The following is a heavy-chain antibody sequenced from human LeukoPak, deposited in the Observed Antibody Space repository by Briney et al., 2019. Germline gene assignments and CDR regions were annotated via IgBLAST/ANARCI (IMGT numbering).Heavy chain of an antibody. CDR2: ISGSSGTI. V-gene: IGHV3-23*01. Sequence: PGGSLRLSCAASGFTFSSYWMNWVRQAPGKGLEWLSFISGSSGTIYYADSVEGRFTVSRDNYRNTLYLQMNSLRADDTALYYCAREVVTAATFDYWGQGTLVAVAS. CDR3: AREVVTAATFDY. CDR1: GFTFSSYW. D-gene: IGHD2-21*02. J-gene: IGHJ4*02.